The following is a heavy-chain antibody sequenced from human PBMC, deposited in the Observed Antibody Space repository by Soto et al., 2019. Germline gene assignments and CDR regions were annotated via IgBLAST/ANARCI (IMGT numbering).Heavy chain of an antibody. J-gene: IGHJ6*02. CDR2: INSDGSST. Sequence: PGGSLRLSCAASGFTFSSYWMHWVRQAPGKGLVWVSRINSDGSSTSYADSVKGRFTISRDNAKNTLYLQMDSLRAEDTAVYYCARVPYSSSWYYYYYYGMDVWGQGTTVTVSS. D-gene: IGHD6-13*01. CDR3: ARVPYSSSWYYYYYYGMDV. V-gene: IGHV3-74*01. CDR1: GFTFSSYW.